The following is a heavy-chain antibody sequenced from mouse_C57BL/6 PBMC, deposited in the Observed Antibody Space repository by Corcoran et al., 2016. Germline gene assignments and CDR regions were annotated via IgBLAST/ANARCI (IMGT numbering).Heavy chain of an antibody. CDR2: IYWDDDK. J-gene: IGHJ4*01. CDR3: ARSGYSNYHYAMDY. V-gene: IGHV8-12*01. Sequence: QVTRKEAGPGILQSSQTLSLTCAFSGISLSTSGMGVSWVRQPSGKGLEWLAHIYWDDDKRYNPSLKSRLTISKDTSRNQVFLKITSVDTADTATYYCARSGYSNYHYAMDYWGQGTSVTVSS. CDR1: GISLSTSGMG. D-gene: IGHD2-5*01.